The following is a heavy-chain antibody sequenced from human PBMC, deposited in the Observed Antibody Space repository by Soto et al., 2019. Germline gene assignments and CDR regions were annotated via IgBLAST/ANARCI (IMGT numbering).Heavy chain of an antibody. CDR1: GGSISSGGYY. V-gene: IGHV4-31*03. J-gene: IGHJ3*02. D-gene: IGHD2-21*01. Sequence: QVQLQESGPGLVKPSQTLSLTCTVSGGSISSGGYYWSWIRQHPGKGLEWIGYIYYSGSTYYNPSPKSRVTXXVXAXXNQFSLKLSSVTAADTAVYYCARDTGPFRHDAFDIWGQGTMVTVSS. CDR3: ARDTGPFRHDAFDI. CDR2: IYYSGST.